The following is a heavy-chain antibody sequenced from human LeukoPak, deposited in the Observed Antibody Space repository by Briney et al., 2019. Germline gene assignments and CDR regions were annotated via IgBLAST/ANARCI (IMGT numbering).Heavy chain of an antibody. J-gene: IGHJ4*02. D-gene: IGHD5-12*01. CDR1: GYTFTGYY. Sequence: ASVKVSCKASGYTFTGYYMHWVRQAPGQGLEGMGWISPNSGGTNYAQKFQGRVTMTRDTSISTAYMELSSLRSDDTAVYYCARDRAVATIGGVDYWGQGTLVTVSS. CDR3: ARDRAVATIGGVDY. CDR2: ISPNSGGT. V-gene: IGHV1-2*02.